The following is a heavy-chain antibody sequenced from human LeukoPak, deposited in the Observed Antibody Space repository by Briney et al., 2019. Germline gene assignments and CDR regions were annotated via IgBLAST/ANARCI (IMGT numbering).Heavy chain of an antibody. CDR1: GGSFSGYY. Sequence: SETLSLTCAVYGGSFSGYYWGWIRHFPGKGLEWLGSIYYSGTTYYNPSLESRLIISVDTSKNQFSLKLKFVTAADTTVYYCARALWGYYFDYWGQGSLVTVSS. CDR3: ARALWGYYFDY. V-gene: IGHV4-34*01. J-gene: IGHJ4*02. CDR2: IYYSGTT. D-gene: IGHD3-16*01.